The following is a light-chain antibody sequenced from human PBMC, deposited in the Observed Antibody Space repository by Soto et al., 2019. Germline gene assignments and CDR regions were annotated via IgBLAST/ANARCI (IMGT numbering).Light chain of an antibody. V-gene: IGKV3-20*01. Sequence: EIVLTQSPGTLSLSAGERATVSCRASQSVRSSLLAWYQQKPGQAPRLLIYDASTRATGIPDRFSGGGSGTEFTLTINSLQPDDFATYYCQQYSVYWTFAQGTKVDIK. CDR1: QSVRSSL. CDR2: DAS. J-gene: IGKJ1*01. CDR3: QQYSVYWT.